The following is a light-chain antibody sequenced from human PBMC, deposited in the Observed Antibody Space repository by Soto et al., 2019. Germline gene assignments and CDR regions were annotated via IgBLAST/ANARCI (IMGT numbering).Light chain of an antibody. CDR1: QSISSY. CDR2: AAS. CDR3: QQSYSTPLT. J-gene: IGKJ4*01. V-gene: IGKV1-39*01. Sequence: DIQMAQNPSSLSASVGDRVTNTCRASQSISSYLNWYQQKPGKAPKLLIYAASSLQSGVPSRFSGSGSGTDFTLTISSLQPEDFATYYCQQSYSTPLTFGGGTKVDIK.